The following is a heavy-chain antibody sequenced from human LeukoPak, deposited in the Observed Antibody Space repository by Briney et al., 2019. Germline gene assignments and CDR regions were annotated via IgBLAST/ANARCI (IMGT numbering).Heavy chain of an antibody. D-gene: IGHD6-6*01. CDR3: ARVYSSSPGDYFDY. Sequence: GGSLRLSCAASGFTFSSYSMNWVHQAPGKGLEWVSSISSSSYIYYADSVKGRFTISRDNAKNSLYLQMNSLRAEDTAVYYCARVYSSSPGDYFDYWGQGTLVTVSS. J-gene: IGHJ4*02. CDR1: GFTFSSYS. V-gene: IGHV3-21*01. CDR2: ISSSSYI.